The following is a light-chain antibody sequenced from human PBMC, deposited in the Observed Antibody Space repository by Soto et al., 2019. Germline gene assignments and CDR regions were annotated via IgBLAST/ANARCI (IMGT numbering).Light chain of an antibody. J-gene: IGLJ3*02. CDR2: LEGSGSY. CDR1: SGHSSYI. V-gene: IGLV4-60*02. CDR3: ETWDGNTRV. Sequence: QPVLTQSSSASASLGSSVKLTCTLSSGHSSYIIAWHQQQPGKAPRYLMKLEGSGSYNKGSGVPDRFSGSSSGVDRYLTISHPQFEDEADYYCETWDGNTRVFGGGTKVTVL.